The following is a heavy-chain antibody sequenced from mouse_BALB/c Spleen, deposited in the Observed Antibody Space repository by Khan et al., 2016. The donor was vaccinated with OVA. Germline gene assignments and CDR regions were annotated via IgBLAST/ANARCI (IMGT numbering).Heavy chain of an antibody. Sequence: VQLKQSGPDLVKPGASLKLSCKASGYSFTSYFIHWVMQSHGKSLEWIGRINPHIGETFYNPTFRGKATFTGDESSSTAHLELRSVASEDAAIYFCARIYGGDFDYWGQGTTLTVSS. CDR1: GYSFTSYF. CDR3: ARIYGGDFDY. D-gene: IGHD1-1*02. J-gene: IGHJ2*01. CDR2: INPHIGET. V-gene: IGHV1-20*02.